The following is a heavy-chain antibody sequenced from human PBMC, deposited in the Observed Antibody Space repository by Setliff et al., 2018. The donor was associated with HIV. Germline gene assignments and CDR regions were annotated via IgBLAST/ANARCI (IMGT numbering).Heavy chain of an antibody. Sequence: SETLSLTCTVSGGSFSSNSYYWGWIRQPPGKGLEWIGSISYTGNAYNTPSLKSRVTISVDASKNQISLKLTSVTAADTATYYCAREDDGIDYWGQGTLVTVSS. CDR3: AREDDGIDY. J-gene: IGHJ4*02. CDR1: GGSFSSNSYY. V-gene: IGHV4-39*02. CDR2: ISYTGNA.